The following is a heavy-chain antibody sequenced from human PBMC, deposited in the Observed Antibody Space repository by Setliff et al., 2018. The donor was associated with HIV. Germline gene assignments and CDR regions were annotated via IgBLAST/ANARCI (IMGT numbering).Heavy chain of an antibody. D-gene: IGHD1-1*01. CDR1: GYIFIGYY. J-gene: IGHJ4*02. V-gene: IGHV1-2*02. CDR3: ARDPTGHYFDF. Sequence: GASVKVSCKASGYIFIGYYLHWVRQAPGQGLEWMGWINPNSGDTNYAQKFQGRVTMTRDTSISTAYMELSRLRSDDTAVYYCARDPTGHYFDFWGQGTLVTVPS. CDR2: INPNSGDT.